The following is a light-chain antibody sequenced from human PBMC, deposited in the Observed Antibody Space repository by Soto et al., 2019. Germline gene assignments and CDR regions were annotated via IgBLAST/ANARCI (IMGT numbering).Light chain of an antibody. J-gene: IGKJ4*01. CDR3: QQHINWPLT. CDR2: RAS. CDR1: QTIYSN. V-gene: IGKV3-15*01. Sequence: TQSPPTLCVSPGYRATLSCSPSQTIYSNVAWYQQRPGQAPRLLIYRASARATGIPARFSGSGSGTEFTLTISSLEPEDFALYYCQQHINWPLTFGRGTQVEIK.